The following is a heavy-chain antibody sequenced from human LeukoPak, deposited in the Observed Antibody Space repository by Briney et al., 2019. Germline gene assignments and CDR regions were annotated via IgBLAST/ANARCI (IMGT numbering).Heavy chain of an antibody. J-gene: IGHJ4*02. D-gene: IGHD1-26*01. CDR1: GASISGGTYY. V-gene: IGHV4-39*01. CDR3: ARRGGSGRAFDY. CDR2: IYYTGST. Sequence: PSETLSLTCSVSGASISGGTYYWGWIRQPPGKGLEWIGSIYYTGSTYDNPSLKSRVTISVDTSKNQFSLKLSSVTAADTAVYYRARRGGSGRAFDYWGQGTLVTVSS.